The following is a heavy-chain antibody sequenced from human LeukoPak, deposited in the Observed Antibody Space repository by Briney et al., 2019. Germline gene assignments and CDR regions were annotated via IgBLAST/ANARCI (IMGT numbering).Heavy chain of an antibody. CDR2: MNPNSGNT. J-gene: IGHJ6*03. CDR3: ARGGSSWSHYYYYYMDV. V-gene: IGHV1-8*01. CDR1: GYTFTSYD. D-gene: IGHD6-13*01. Sequence: EASVKVSCKASGYTFTSYDINWVRQATGQGLEWMGWMNPNSGNTGYAQKFQGRVTMTRNTSISTAYMELSSLRSEDTAVYYCARGGSSWSHYYYYYMDVWGKGTTVTVSS.